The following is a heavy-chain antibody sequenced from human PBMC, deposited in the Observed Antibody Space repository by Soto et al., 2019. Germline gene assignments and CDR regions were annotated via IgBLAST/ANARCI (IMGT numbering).Heavy chain of an antibody. CDR2: LYSDGRT. Sequence: DVQLVETGGGLIQPGWSLRLSCAASGFIVSSSYMSWVRQAPGKGLEWVSVLYSDGRTYYADSVKGRFTISRDNSKNTLYLQMNSLIAEDTAVDYCARCSGWYGQCYFDCWGQGTLVTVSS. V-gene: IGHV3-53*02. J-gene: IGHJ4*02. CDR1: GFIVSSSY. CDR3: ARCSGWYGQCYFDC. D-gene: IGHD6-13*01.